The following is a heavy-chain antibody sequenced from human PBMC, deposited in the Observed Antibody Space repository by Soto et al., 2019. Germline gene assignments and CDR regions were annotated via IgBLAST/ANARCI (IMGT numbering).Heavy chain of an antibody. V-gene: IGHV1-18*04. Sequence: GASVKVSCKASGYTFTSYGISWVRQAPGQGLEWMGWISAYNGNTNYAQKLQGRVTMTTDTSTSTAYMELRSLRSDDTAVYYCARDQRGPMVFYYYYGMDVWGQGTTVTVSS. CDR1: GYTFTSYG. J-gene: IGHJ6*02. D-gene: IGHD2-8*01. CDR3: ARDQRGPMVFYYYYGMDV. CDR2: ISAYNGNT.